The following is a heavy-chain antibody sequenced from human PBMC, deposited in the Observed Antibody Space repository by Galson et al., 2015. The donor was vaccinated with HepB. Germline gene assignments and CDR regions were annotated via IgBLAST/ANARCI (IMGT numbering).Heavy chain of an antibody. D-gene: IGHD3-3*01. CDR2: INWDDDK. J-gene: IGHJ6*02. V-gene: IGHV2-70*13. CDR1: GFSLTTGGMC. CDR3: ARTLRNYDFWSGYHYNMNV. Sequence: PALVKPTQTLTLTCTFSGFSLTTGGMCVSWIRQPPGKALEWLALINWDDDKYYNPSLKTRLTISKDTSKDQVVLTMTNMDPVDTATYYCARTLRNYDFWSGYHYNMNVWGQGTTVTVSS.